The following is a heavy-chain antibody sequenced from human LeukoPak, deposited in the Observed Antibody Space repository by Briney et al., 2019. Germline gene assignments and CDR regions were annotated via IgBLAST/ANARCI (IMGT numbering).Heavy chain of an antibody. CDR1: GDSIIGEY. CDR2: IYNTLDT. Sequence: SGTLSLTCTVSGDSIIGEYWSWMRQPPGKRLEWIGYIYNTLDTTYNPSLESRVTISLDMSNKQFSLRLSSVTAADTAVYYCARRRYYDSTGYNPTYYFDYWGQGILVTVSS. D-gene: IGHD3-22*01. J-gene: IGHJ4*02. CDR3: ARRRYYDSTGYNPTYYFDY. V-gene: IGHV4-59*01.